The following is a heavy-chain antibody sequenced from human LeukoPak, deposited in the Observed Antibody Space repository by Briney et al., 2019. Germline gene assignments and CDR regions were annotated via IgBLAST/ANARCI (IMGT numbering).Heavy chain of an antibody. CDR2: IIPIFGTA. CDR1: GGTFSSYA. CDR3: ARAQDCGGDCYSDYYYYYMDV. D-gene: IGHD2-21*02. Sequence: SVKVSCKASGGTFSSYAISWVRQAPGQGLEWMGGIIPIFGTANYAQKFQGRVTITADKSTSTAYMELSSLRSEDTAVYYCARAQDCGGDCYSDYYYYYMDVWGKGTTVTVSS. J-gene: IGHJ6*03. V-gene: IGHV1-69*06.